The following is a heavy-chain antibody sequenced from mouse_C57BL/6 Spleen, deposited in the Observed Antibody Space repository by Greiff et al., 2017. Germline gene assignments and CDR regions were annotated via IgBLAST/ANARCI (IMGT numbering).Heavy chain of an antibody. Sequence: VQLQQPGAELVMPGASVKLSCKASGYTFTSYWMHWVKQRPGQGLEWIGEIDPSDSYTNYNQKFKGKSTLTVDKSSSTAYMQLSSLTSEDSAVYYCARGGPYGDYFDYWGQGTTLTVSS. CDR2: IDPSDSYT. V-gene: IGHV1-69*01. J-gene: IGHJ2*01. CDR3: ARGGPYGDYFDY. CDR1: GYTFTSYW. D-gene: IGHD1-1*01.